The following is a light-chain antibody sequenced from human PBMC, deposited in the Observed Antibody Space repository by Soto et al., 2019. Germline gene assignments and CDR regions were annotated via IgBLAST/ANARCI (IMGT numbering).Light chain of an antibody. CDR3: QQYNNWPFSIT. CDR1: QSVSSS. Sequence: IVRTQSPATVSASPGDRATLSCRARQSVSSSLAWYQQKPGPAPRPLIYGASTRATGIPARFSGSGCGTESTFTLSSLQSEAFAFYYCQQYNNWPFSITFGQGTRLEI. CDR2: GAS. V-gene: IGKV3-15*01. J-gene: IGKJ5*01.